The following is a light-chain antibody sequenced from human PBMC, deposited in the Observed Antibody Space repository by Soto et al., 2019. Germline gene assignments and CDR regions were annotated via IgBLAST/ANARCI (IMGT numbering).Light chain of an antibody. V-gene: IGKV3-20*01. CDR3: QQYGSSPPEYT. CDR1: QSVSSNY. J-gene: IGKJ2*01. Sequence: EIVLTQSPGTLSLSPGERATLSCRASQSVSSNYLAWYQQKPGRAPRLLIYDASSRATGIPDRFSGGGSGTDFTLTISRLEPEDFAVYYCQQYGSSPPEYTFGQGTKLEIK. CDR2: DAS.